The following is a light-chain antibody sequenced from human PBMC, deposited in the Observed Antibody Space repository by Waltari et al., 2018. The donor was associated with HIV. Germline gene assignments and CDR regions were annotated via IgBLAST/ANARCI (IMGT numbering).Light chain of an antibody. CDR2: AAS. J-gene: IGKJ1*01. CDR3: QKYNSALT. Sequence: DIQMTQSPSSLSASVGDRVTITCRASQGISNYLAWYQQKPGKVPKLLIYAASTLQSGVPSRFSGSGSGTDFTLTISSLQPEEVATYYCQKYNSALTFGQGTKVEIK. CDR1: QGISNY. V-gene: IGKV1-27*01.